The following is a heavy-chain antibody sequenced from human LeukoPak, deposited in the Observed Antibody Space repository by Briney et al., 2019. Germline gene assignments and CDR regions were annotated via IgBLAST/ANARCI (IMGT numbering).Heavy chain of an antibody. D-gene: IGHD6-13*01. CDR3: AKAGASSWYYFDY. CDR1: GFTFSSYG. CDR2: ISGSGGST. Sequence: PGGSLRLSCAASGFTFSSYGMSWVRQAPGKGLEWVSAISGSGGSTYYADSVKGRFTISRDNSKNTLYLQMNSLRAEDTAVYYCAKAGASSWYYFDYWGQGTLVTVSS. J-gene: IGHJ4*02. V-gene: IGHV3-23*01.